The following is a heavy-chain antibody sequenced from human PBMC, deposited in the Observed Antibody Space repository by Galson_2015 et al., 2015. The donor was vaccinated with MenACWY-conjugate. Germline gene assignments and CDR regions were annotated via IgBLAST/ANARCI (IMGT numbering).Heavy chain of an antibody. CDR1: GFTFTTYW. CDR3: ARTGGSPPRGFDY. CDR2: INSDGSST. D-gene: IGHD1-26*01. Sequence: SLRLSCAASGFTFTTYWMHWVRQVPGKGLVWVSRINSDGSSTSYADFVKGRFTISRDNAKNTLYLQMNSLRAEDTAVYYCARTGGSPPRGFDYWGQGTLVTVSS. J-gene: IGHJ4*02. V-gene: IGHV3-74*01.